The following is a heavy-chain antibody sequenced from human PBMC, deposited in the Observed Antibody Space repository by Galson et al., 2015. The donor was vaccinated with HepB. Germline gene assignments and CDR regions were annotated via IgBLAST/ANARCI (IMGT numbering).Heavy chain of an antibody. V-gene: IGHV3-21*01. CDR1: GFTFSSYS. CDR2: ISSSSSYI. Sequence: SLRLSCAASGFTFSSYSMNWVRQAPGKGLEWVSSISSSSSYIYYADSVKGRFTISRDNAKNSLYLQMNSLRAEDTAVYYCARDGSTLNWNYFSHYYYYGMDVWGQGTTVTVSS. D-gene: IGHD1-7*01. J-gene: IGHJ6*02. CDR3: ARDGSTLNWNYFSHYYYYGMDV.